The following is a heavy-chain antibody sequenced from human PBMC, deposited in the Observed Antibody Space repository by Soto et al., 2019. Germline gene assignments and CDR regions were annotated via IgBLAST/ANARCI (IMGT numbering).Heavy chain of an antibody. Sequence: QVQLVESGGGVVQPGRSLRLSCAASGFTFSSYGMHWVRQAPGKGLEWVAVIWYDGSNKYYADSVKGRFTISRDNSKNTLYLQMTSLRAEDTAVYYCARDRDYCDYDVDYWGQGTLVTVSS. V-gene: IGHV3-33*01. CDR1: GFTFSSYG. CDR2: IWYDGSNK. D-gene: IGHD4-17*01. J-gene: IGHJ4*02. CDR3: ARDRDYCDYDVDY.